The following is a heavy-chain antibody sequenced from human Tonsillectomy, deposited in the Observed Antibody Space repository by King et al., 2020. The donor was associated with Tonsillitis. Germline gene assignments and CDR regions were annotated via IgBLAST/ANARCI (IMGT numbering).Heavy chain of an antibody. Sequence: QLVQSGAEVKKPGESLKISCQGSGYIFTSFWIVWVRQMPGKGLEWMGIIHPGDSDTRYSPSFQGQVAISADRSIGTAYLQWSSLKASDTAIYYCARQGDHYFGSGSFTDWGQGTLVTVSS. CDR1: GYIFTSFW. D-gene: IGHD3-10*01. V-gene: IGHV5-51*01. CDR2: IHPGDSDT. J-gene: IGHJ4*02. CDR3: ARQGDHYFGSGSFTD.